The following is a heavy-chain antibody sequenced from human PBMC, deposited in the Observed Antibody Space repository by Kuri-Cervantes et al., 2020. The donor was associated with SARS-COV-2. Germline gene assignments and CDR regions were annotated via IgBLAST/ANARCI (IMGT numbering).Heavy chain of an antibody. CDR1: GFTFSSYS. J-gene: IGHJ4*02. D-gene: IGHD3-10*01. CDR3: ASLPEYTGDGELFDF. V-gene: IGHV3-48*01. Sequence: GGSLRLSCAASGFTFSSYSMNWVRQAPGKGLEWVSYISSSSSTIYYADSVKGRFTISRDNAKNSLYLQMNSLRTEDTAFYRCASLPEYTGDGELFDFWGQGTLVTVSS. CDR2: ISSSSSTI.